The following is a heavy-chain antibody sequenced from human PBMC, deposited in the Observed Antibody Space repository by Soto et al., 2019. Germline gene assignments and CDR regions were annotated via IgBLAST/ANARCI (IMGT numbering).Heavy chain of an antibody. CDR1: GFPINVTY. J-gene: IGHJ2*01. D-gene: IGHD6-25*01. CDR3: ARTAEGDTPRTHWYFDL. CDR2: LYADGST. Sequence: EVQLVESGGALIQPGGSLRLSCAASGFPINVTYLSWVRQAPGKGLEWLSVLYADGSTYYIDSVKGRFRISRDNSKNTLYLQMDNLRADDTAMYFCARTAEGDTPRTHWYFDLWSRGTPVTVSS. V-gene: IGHV3-53*02.